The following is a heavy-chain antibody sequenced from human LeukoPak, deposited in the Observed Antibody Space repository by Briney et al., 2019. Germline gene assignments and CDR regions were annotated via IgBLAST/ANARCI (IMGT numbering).Heavy chain of an antibody. J-gene: IGHJ5*02. CDR2: IKQEGSEK. V-gene: IGHV3-7*03. CDR3: ARIYCSGGSCYGENWFDP. CDR1: GFTFSSDW. Sequence: RGSLRLSCAASGFTFSSDWMSWVRQAPGKGLEWVANIKQEGSEKYYVDSVKGRFTISRDNAKNSLYLQMNSLRAEDTAVYYCARIYCSGGSCYGENWFDPWGQGTLVTVSS. D-gene: IGHD2-15*01.